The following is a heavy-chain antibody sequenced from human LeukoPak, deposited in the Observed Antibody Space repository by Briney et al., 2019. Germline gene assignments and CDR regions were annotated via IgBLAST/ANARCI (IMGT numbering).Heavy chain of an antibody. CDR1: GGTFSSYT. D-gene: IGHD2-15*01. CDR3: AREEDCSGGSCYSV. Sequence: ASVKVCCKASGGTFSSYTISWVRQAPGQGLEWMGRIIPILGIANYAQKFQGRVTITADKSTSTAYMELSSLRSEDTAVYYCAREEDCSGGSCYSVWGQGTLVTVSS. J-gene: IGHJ4*02. V-gene: IGHV1-69*04. CDR2: IIPILGIA.